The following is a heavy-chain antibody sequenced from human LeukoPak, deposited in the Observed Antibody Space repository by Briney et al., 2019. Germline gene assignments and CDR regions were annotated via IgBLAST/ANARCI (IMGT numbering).Heavy chain of an antibody. CDR2: ISSSSSNI. J-gene: IGHJ4*02. D-gene: IGHD1-1*01. CDR1: GFTSSRYS. V-gene: IGHV3-48*04. CDR3: SRGDGDDNWLIDY. Sequence: GGSLRLSCTTSGFTSSRYSMNWVREAPGKGLEWLSYISSSSSNIQYADSVKGRFPISRDNARNSLYLQMNNLRAEDTAVYHCSRGDGDDNWLIDYWGWGTRVTVTS.